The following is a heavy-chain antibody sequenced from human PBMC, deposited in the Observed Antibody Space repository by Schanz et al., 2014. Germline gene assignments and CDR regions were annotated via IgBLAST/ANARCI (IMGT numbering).Heavy chain of an antibody. J-gene: IGHJ6*02. V-gene: IGHV1-18*01. CDR2: IGGSDGNT. CDR1: GYTFTRSG. Sequence: QVQLVQSGSELKKPGASVNISCKASGYTFTRSGISWVRQAPGQGLEWMGWIGGSDGNTNLAQKFQGRVTMTTDTPTSTVYMELRSLTSDDSAVYYCARDRGHVEQLVLEWYYAMDVWGQGTTVAVSS. D-gene: IGHD6-6*01. CDR3: ARDRGHVEQLVLEWYYAMDV.